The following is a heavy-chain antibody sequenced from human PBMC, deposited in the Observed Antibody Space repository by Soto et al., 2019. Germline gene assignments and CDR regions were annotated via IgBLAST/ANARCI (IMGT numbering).Heavy chain of an antibody. CDR2: IYSGGNT. V-gene: IGHV3-66*04. D-gene: IGHD6-13*01. CDR3: ARRIATFRIGAFDI. J-gene: IGHJ3*02. Sequence: GGSLRLSCAASGFTVSSSYMNWVRQAPGKGLEWVSVIYSGGNTYYADSVKGRFTISRDNSKNTLYLQMNSLRAEDAAVYYCARRIATFRIGAFDIWGQGTMVTVSS. CDR1: GFTVSSSY.